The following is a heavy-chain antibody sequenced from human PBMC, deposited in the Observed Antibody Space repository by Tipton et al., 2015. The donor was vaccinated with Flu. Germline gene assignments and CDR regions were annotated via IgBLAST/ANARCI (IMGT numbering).Heavy chain of an antibody. Sequence: LRLSCTVSGGSISSYYWSWIRQPAGKGLEWIGRIYTSGSTNYNPSLKSRVTMSVDTSKNQFSLKLSSVTAADTAVYYCARCGYSYGYEFRHYYYYMDVWGKGTTVTVSS. CDR2: IYTSGST. CDR3: ARCGYSYGYEFRHYYYYMDV. D-gene: IGHD5-18*01. J-gene: IGHJ6*03. V-gene: IGHV4-4*07. CDR1: GGSISSYY.